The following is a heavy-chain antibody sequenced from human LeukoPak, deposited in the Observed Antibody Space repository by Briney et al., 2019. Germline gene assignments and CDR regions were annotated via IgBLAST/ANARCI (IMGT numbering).Heavy chain of an antibody. J-gene: IGHJ4*02. Sequence: GESRKISCQASGYKINNFYIAWVRQMPGKGLEWVAIIYPGDSDIRYSPSIQGHVTISADKSTSTTFLQWTSLKASDTAMYYCARRHSDSLTGFDFWGQGTLVTVTS. CDR2: IYPGDSDI. V-gene: IGHV5-51*01. CDR3: ARRHSDSLTGFDF. CDR1: GYKINNFY. D-gene: IGHD3-9*01.